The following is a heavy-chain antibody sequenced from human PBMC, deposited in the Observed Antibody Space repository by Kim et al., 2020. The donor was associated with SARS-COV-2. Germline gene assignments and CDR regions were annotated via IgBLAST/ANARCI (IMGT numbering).Heavy chain of an antibody. CDR3: ANRVATIFAHYYGMDV. CDR1: GFTFSSYA. V-gene: IGHV3-30*04. J-gene: IGHJ6*02. CDR2: ISYDGSNK. Sequence: GGSLRLSCAASGFTFSSYAMHWVRQAPGKGLEWVAVISYDGSNKYYADSVKGRFTISRDNSKNTLYLQMNSLRAEDTAVYYCANRVATIFAHYYGMDVWGQGTTVTVSS. D-gene: IGHD5-12*01.